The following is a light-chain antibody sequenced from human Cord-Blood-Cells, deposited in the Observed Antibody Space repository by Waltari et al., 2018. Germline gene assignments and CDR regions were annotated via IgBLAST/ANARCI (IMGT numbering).Light chain of an antibody. Sequence: QPVLTQSSSASASLGSSVKLTCTLSSGHSSYIIAWHQQQPGKAPRYLMKLEGSGSYNKGSGVPGRFSGSSSGADCYLTISNLTSEDEADYYCETWDSNTRVFGGGTKLTVL. J-gene: IGLJ2*01. CDR2: LEGSGSY. CDR3: ETWDSNTRV. CDR1: SGHSSYI. V-gene: IGLV4-60*03.